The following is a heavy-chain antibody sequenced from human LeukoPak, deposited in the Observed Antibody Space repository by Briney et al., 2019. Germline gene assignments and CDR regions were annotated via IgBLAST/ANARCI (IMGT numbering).Heavy chain of an antibody. J-gene: IGHJ4*02. CDR1: GGSISSSSYY. V-gene: IGHV4-39*01. D-gene: IGHD5-12*01. CDR3: ARCERGYSGPKDLDY. CDR2: IYYSGST. Sequence: SETLSLTCTVSGGSISSSSYYWGWIRQPPGKGLEWIGSIYYSGSTYYNPSLKSRVTISVDTSKNQFSLKLSSVTAADTAVYYCARCERGYSGPKDLDYWGQGTLVTVSS.